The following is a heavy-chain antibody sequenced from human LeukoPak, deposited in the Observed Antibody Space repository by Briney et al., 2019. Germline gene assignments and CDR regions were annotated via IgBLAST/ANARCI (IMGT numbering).Heavy chain of an antibody. J-gene: IGHJ4*02. V-gene: IGHV4-34*01. D-gene: IGHD6-6*01. CDR2: INDSGRI. CDR1: GGSFSGYY. CDR3: ARGLSRQQHVWPLAYFDS. Sequence: SETLSLTCAVYGGSFSGYYWTWIRQPPGKGLEWIGEINDSGRINYNPSLRSRMTMSLDKSKNQFSLTLSSVTAAATAVYYCARGLSRQQHVWPLAYFDSWGQGTLVTVSS.